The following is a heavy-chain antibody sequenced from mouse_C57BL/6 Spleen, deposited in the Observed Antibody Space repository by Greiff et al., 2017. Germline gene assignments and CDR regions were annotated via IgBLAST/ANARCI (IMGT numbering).Heavy chain of an antibody. D-gene: IGHD4-1*01. Sequence: VQLKESGAELVRPGASVKLSCTASGFNINDYYMHWVQQRPEQGLEWIGRIDTEVGDTEDAPNFQGKDTMTADTSSNTAYLHLSSLTYEDTAVYYCTYWDDHWGQGTTLTVSS. CDR1: GFNINDYY. J-gene: IGHJ2*01. CDR2: IDTEVGDT. V-gene: IGHV14-1*01. CDR3: TYWDDH.